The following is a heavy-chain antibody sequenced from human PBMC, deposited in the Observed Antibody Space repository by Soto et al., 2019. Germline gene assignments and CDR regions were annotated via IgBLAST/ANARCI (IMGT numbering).Heavy chain of an antibody. D-gene: IGHD6-19*01. CDR1: GFTFSSYA. Sequence: EVQLLESGGGLVQRGGSLRLSCAASGFTFSSYAMIWVRQAPGKGLEWVSTISGSGGSTNYADSVRGRFTISRDNSKNTLYLQMNSLRAEATAVYYCAKGQWLVQSHQSDYWGQGTLVTVSS. CDR3: AKGQWLVQSHQSDY. J-gene: IGHJ4*02. CDR2: ISGSGGST. V-gene: IGHV3-23*01.